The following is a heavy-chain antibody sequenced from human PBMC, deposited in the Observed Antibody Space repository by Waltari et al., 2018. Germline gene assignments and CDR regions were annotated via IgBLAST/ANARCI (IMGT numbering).Heavy chain of an antibody. CDR1: GGSFSGYY. V-gene: IGHV4-34*01. Sequence: QVQLQQWGAGLLKPSETLSLTCAVYGGSFSGYYWSWIRQPPGKGLAWIGEINHSGSTNYNPSLKSRVTISVDTSKNQFSLKLSSVTAADTAVYYCARGQAAARRRTLLSNWGQGTLVTVSS. CDR2: INHSGST. J-gene: IGHJ4*02. D-gene: IGHD6-13*01. CDR3: ARGQAAARRRTLLSN.